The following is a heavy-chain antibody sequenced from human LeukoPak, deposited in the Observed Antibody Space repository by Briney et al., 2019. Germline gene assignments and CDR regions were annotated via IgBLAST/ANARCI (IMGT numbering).Heavy chain of an antibody. J-gene: IGHJ4*02. D-gene: IGHD1-14*01. Sequence: PSETLSLTCTVSGYSISSGYYWGWIRQPPGKGLEWIGSIYHSGSTYYNPSLKSRVTISVDTSKNQFSLKLSSVTAADTAVYYCARRRYYYDYWGQGTLVTVSS. CDR3: ARRRYYYDY. V-gene: IGHV4-38-2*02. CDR1: GYSISSGYY. CDR2: IYHSGST.